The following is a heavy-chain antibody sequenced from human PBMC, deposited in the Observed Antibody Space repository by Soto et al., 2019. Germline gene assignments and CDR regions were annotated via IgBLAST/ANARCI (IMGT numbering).Heavy chain of an antibody. CDR1: GYTFTSYD. CDR2: MNPNSGNT. CDR3: ARGQGSRSLVWFDP. Sequence: ALVKVSCKASGYTFTSYDINCVRQATGQGLEWMGWMNPNSGNTGYAQKFQGRVTMTRNTSISTAYMELSSLRSEDTAVYYCARGQGSRSLVWFDPWGQGTLVTVSS. D-gene: IGHD2-15*01. J-gene: IGHJ5*02. V-gene: IGHV1-8*01.